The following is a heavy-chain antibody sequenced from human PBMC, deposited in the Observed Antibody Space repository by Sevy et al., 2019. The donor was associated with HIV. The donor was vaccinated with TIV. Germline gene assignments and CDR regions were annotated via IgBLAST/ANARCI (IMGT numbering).Heavy chain of an antibody. Sequence: SLTCTVSGGSITSLYWHWMRQPPGKGLEWIANIYYNGHINYNPSLKSRVTLSLDTSKNQFSLRLSSVTAADTAMYYCAGENAWGRGYSWGQGTLVTVSS. V-gene: IGHV4-59*08. J-gene: IGHJ4*02. CDR3: AGENAWGRGYS. CDR2: IYYNGHI. D-gene: IGHD1-26*01. CDR1: GGSITSLY.